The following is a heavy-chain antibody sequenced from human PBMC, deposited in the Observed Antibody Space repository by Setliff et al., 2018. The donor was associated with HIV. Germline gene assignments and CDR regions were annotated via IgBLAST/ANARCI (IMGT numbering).Heavy chain of an antibody. CDR2: IYYSGST. Sequence: KPSETLSLTCTVSGDSISSHYWNWIRQPPGKALEWIGYIYYSGSTNYNPSFKSRVTISVDRSKRQFSLNLSSVTAADTAIYYCTRGPEGVAGGDYWGQGTLVTVSS. CDR1: GDSISSHY. D-gene: IGHD3-3*01. J-gene: IGHJ4*02. CDR3: TRGPEGVAGGDY. V-gene: IGHV4-59*11.